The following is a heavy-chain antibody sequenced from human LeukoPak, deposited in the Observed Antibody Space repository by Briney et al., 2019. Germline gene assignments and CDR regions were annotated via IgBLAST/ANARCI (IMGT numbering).Heavy chain of an antibody. CDR3: VRDHDAVGTTIDH. CDR1: GFTFSSYW. V-gene: IGHV3-74*01. J-gene: IGHJ4*02. D-gene: IGHD1-14*01. Sequence: RSLTLSCAACGFTFSSYWMHWVGQAPGEGLVWVSRIKSDGSVTWYADSVKGRFTISRDNAKNMLYLQMNSLRDEDTAVYFCVRDHDAVGTTIDHWGQGTLVTVSS. CDR2: IKSDGSVT.